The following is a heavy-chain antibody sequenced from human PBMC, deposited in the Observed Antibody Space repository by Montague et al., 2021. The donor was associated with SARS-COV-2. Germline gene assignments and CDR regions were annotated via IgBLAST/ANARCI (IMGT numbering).Heavy chain of an antibody. D-gene: IGHD4-17*01. Sequence: SLRLSCAASGFTFSSYEMNWVRQAPGKGLEWVSYISSSGGTIYYADSVKGRFTISRDNAKNSLYLQMNSLRAEDTAVYYCARDRYGDYDAFDIWGQGTMVTVSS. CDR1: GFTFSSYE. J-gene: IGHJ3*02. CDR2: ISSSGGTI. CDR3: ARDRYGDYDAFDI. V-gene: IGHV3-48*03.